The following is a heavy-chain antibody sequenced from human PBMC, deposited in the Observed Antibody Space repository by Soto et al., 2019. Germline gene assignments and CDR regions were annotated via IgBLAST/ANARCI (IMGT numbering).Heavy chain of an antibody. Sequence: GGSLRLSCAASGITFIYAWMDWVRQAPGKRLEWVGRIKSQASGGTIDYAAPAKGRFTISRDDSKNTVYLQMDSLKTEDTAVYYCTHLLSLAHPYSYLWGQGTQVTVSS. CDR1: GITFIYAW. J-gene: IGHJ4*02. D-gene: IGHD2-21*01. V-gene: IGHV3-15*07. CDR3: THLLSLAHPYSYL. CDR2: IKSQASGGTI.